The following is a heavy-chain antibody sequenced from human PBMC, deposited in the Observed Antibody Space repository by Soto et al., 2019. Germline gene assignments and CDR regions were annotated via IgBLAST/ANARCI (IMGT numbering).Heavy chain of an antibody. CDR3: ARLAYDRGWFDP. CDR2: IYRSGTT. Sequence: SETLSLTCTVSGGSIRSEDFYWSWIRQPPGKGLEWIGHIYRSGTTYYNPALESRVTIFLDTSKNQFSLKLSSVTAADTAVFYCARLAYDRGWFDPWGQGTLVTVSS. CDR1: GGSIRSEDFY. J-gene: IGHJ5*02. V-gene: IGHV4-30-4*01. D-gene: IGHD3-10*02.